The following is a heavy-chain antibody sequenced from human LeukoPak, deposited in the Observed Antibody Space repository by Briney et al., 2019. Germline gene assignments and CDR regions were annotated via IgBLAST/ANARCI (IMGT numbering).Heavy chain of an antibody. D-gene: IGHD3-10*01. CDR2: INPNSGGT. Sequence: ASVKASCKASGYTFTGYYMHWVRQAPGQGLEWMGWINPNSGGTNYAQKFQGRVTMTRDTSISTAYMELSRLRSDDTAVYYCARERQYYGSGSYYNLPSWFDPWGQGTLVTVSS. J-gene: IGHJ5*02. V-gene: IGHV1-2*02. CDR3: ARERQYYGSGSYYNLPSWFDP. CDR1: GYTFTGYY.